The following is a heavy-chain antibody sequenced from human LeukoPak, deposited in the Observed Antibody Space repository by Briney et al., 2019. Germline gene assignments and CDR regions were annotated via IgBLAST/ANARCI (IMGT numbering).Heavy chain of an antibody. CDR1: GGSISSSSYY. Sequence: PSETLSLTCTVSGGSISSSSYYWSWIRQPPGKGLEWIGEINHSGSTNYNPSLKSRVTISVDTSKNQFSLKLSSVTAADTAVYYCARGLTSVPPGGSRWFDPWGQGTLVTVSS. D-gene: IGHD4-11*01. CDR2: INHSGST. J-gene: IGHJ5*02. V-gene: IGHV4-39*07. CDR3: ARGLTSVPPGGSRWFDP.